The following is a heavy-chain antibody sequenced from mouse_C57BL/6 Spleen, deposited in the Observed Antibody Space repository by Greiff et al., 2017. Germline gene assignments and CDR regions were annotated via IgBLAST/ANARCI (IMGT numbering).Heavy chain of an antibody. J-gene: IGHJ2*01. V-gene: IGHV1-52*01. CDR1: GYTFTSYW. Sequence: QVQLQQPGAELVRPGSSVKLSCKASGYTFTSYWMHWVKQRPIQGLEWIGNIDPSDSETHYNQKFKDKATLTVDKSSSTAYMQLSSLTSEDSAVYYCARGTAQALFDYWGQGTARTVSS. CDR3: ARGTAQALFDY. CDR2: IDPSDSET. D-gene: IGHD3-2*02.